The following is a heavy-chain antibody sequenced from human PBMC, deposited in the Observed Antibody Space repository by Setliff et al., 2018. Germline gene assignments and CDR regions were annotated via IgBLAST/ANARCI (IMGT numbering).Heavy chain of an antibody. J-gene: IGHJ4*02. CDR1: GGSLSSYY. D-gene: IGHD2-21*02. V-gene: IGHV4-59*12. CDR2: IHYSGYT. CDR3: ARDLGHGGDSDY. Sequence: PSETLSLTCTVSGGSLSSYYWSWFRQPPGKGLEWIGYIHYSGYTNYNPSLKSRVTISIDTSKNQFSLMLYSVTAADTAIYYCARDLGHGGDSDYWGQGILVTVSS.